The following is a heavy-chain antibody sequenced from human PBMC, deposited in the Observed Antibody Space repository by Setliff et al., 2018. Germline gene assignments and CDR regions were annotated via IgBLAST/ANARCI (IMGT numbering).Heavy chain of an antibody. Sequence: GGSLRLSCAASGFTFSSYSMNWVRQAPGEGLEWVSSISSSSYIYYADSVKGRFTISRDNAKNSLYLQMNSLRAEETAVYYCARDRDGYNIFDYWGQGTLVTVSS. D-gene: IGHD5-12*01. CDR3: ARDRDGYNIFDY. CDR2: ISSSSYI. V-gene: IGHV3-21*01. J-gene: IGHJ4*02. CDR1: GFTFSSYS.